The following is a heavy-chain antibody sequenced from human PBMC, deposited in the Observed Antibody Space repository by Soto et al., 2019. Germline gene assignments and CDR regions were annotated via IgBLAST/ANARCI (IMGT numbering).Heavy chain of an antibody. CDR2: INHSGST. CDR1: GGSFSGYY. D-gene: IGHD4-17*01. J-gene: IGHJ5*02. Sequence: ASETLSLTCAVYGGSFSGYYWSWIRQPPGKGLEWIGEINHSGSTNYNTSLKSRVTISVDTSKNQFSLKLSSVTAADTAVYYCARGRGLRYNWFDPWGQGTLVTVSS. CDR3: ARGRGLRYNWFDP. V-gene: IGHV4-34*01.